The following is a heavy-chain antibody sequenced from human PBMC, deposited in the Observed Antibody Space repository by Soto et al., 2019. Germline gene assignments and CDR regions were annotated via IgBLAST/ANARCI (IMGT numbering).Heavy chain of an antibody. CDR2: ISRRGGST. CDR3: AKVLRGGAMPGPDY. D-gene: IGHD3-16*01. V-gene: IGHV3-23*01. Sequence: EVQLLESGGGLVQPGGSLRLSCAASGFTFSSYAMSWVRQDPGKGLERVSAISRRGGSTYYADSVQGWFTIARDHSKTTLDLQMKSLRAEAPAVYYCAKVLRGGAMPGPDYWGQRTMITVAS. J-gene: IGHJ4*02. CDR1: GFTFSSYA.